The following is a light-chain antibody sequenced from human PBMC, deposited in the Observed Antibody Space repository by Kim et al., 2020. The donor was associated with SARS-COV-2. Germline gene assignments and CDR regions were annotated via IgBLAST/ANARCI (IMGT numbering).Light chain of an antibody. CDR1: QSVSSGY. J-gene: IGKJ4*01. CDR3: QQYGSSLLT. CDR2: GAS. Sequence: SPGERATLSCRASQSVSSGYLAWYQQKPGQAPRLLIHGASSRATGIPDRFSGSGSGTDFTLTISRLEPEDFAVYYCQQYGSSLLTFGGGTKVDIK. V-gene: IGKV3-20*01.